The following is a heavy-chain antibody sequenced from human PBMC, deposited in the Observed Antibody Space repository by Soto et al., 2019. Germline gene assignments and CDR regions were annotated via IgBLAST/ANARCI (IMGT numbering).Heavy chain of an antibody. J-gene: IGHJ6*04. CDR3: ASWRVGAHDYYYGMYA. CDR1: GGTFSGYY. V-gene: IGHV4-34*01. CDR2: INHSGST. Sequence: SETLSLTCSVYGGTFSGYYWSWIRQPPGKGLEWIGEINHSGSTNYNPSLKSRVTISVDTSKNQFSLKLSSVTAADTAVYYCASWRVGAHDYYYGMYARGKRTKVTV. D-gene: IGHD1-26*01.